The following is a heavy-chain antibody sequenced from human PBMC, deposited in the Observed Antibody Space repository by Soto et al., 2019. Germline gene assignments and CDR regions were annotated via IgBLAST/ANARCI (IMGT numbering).Heavy chain of an antibody. V-gene: IGHV3-23*01. Sequence: GGSLRLSCAASGFTFSSYAMSWVRQAPGKGPEWVSAISGSGGSTYYADSVKGRFTISRDNSKNTLYLQMNSLRAEDTAVYYCAKRIGYCSSTSCYDDYYYYYMDVWGKGTTVTVSS. J-gene: IGHJ6*03. D-gene: IGHD2-2*01. CDR1: GFTFSSYA. CDR3: AKRIGYCSSTSCYDDYYYYYMDV. CDR2: ISGSGGST.